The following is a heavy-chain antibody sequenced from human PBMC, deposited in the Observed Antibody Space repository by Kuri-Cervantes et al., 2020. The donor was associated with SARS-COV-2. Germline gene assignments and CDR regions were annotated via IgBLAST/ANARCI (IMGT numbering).Heavy chain of an antibody. Sequence: GESLKISCAASGFTFSSYGMHWVRQAPGKGLEWVAVIWYDGSNKYYADSVKGRLTISRDNSKNTLYLQMNSLRAEDTAVYYCARDENYSSSWYADYYYYYGMDVWGQGTTVTVSS. CDR3: ARDENYSSSWYADYYYYYGMDV. D-gene: IGHD6-13*01. J-gene: IGHJ6*02. CDR1: GFTFSSYG. V-gene: IGHV3-33*01. CDR2: IWYDGSNK.